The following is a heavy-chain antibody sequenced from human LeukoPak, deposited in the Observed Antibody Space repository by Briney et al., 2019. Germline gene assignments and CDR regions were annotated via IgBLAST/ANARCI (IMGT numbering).Heavy chain of an antibody. CDR1: RFTFSSYA. Sequence: GGSLRLSCAASRFTFSSYAMSWVRQAPGMRLEWVSTIGGSGGGIYYADSVKGRFTISRDNSKNTLSLQMNSLRAEDTAVYYCAKDAVAPGSSGDYFDYWGQGTLVTVSS. CDR2: IGGSGGGI. J-gene: IGHJ4*02. CDR3: AKDAVAPGSSGDYFDY. D-gene: IGHD1-26*01. V-gene: IGHV3-23*01.